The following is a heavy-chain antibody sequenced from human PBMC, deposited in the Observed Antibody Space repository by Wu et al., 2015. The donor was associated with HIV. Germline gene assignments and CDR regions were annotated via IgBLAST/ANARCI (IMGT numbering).Heavy chain of an antibody. CDR1: GYTFIGDY. Sequence: QVQLVQSGAEVKKPGASMKVSCMASGYTFIGDYVHWVRQTPGQGLEWMGLINPKNGGTNYPQKFQGRVTMTRDTSTSTVYMELSSLRSEDTAVYYCARAVAFAFDIWGQGTMVTVSS. D-gene: IGHD6-19*01. CDR3: ARAVAFAFDI. CDR2: INPKNGGT. V-gene: IGHV1-2*02. J-gene: IGHJ3*02.